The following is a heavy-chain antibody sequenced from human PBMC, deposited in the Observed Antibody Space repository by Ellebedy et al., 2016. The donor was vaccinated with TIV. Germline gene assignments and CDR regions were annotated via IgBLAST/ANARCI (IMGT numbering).Heavy chain of an antibody. CDR1: GGSVSSTRYY. Sequence: MPGGSLRLSCSVSGGSVSSTRYYWAWIRQPPGKGLEWIGSVYYSGSPYYNPSFKSRVTLSVDTSKDQFSLNLRTVTAADTAVYYCARIDPWQPVDDWGQGTLVTVSS. J-gene: IGHJ4*02. D-gene: IGHD2-21*01. CDR2: VYYSGSP. V-gene: IGHV4-39*01. CDR3: ARIDPWQPVDD.